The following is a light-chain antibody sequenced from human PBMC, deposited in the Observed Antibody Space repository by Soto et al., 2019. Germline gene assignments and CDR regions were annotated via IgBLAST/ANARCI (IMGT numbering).Light chain of an antibody. Sequence: DIVMTQSPDSLAVSLGVRATLNCKSSQSDLSSSNHKDYLAWYQQKPGQPPKLLNYWASTRESGVTERFSGSESVTDCTLTIICLQADDVAGYYCQQFFANPPTLGGGTKVEIK. CDR2: WAS. J-gene: IGKJ4*02. CDR3: QQFFANPPT. CDR1: QSDLSSSNHKDY. V-gene: IGKV4-1*01.